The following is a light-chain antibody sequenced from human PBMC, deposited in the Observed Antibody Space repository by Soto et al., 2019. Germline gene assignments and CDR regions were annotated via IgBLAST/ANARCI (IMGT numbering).Light chain of an antibody. J-gene: IGKJ1*01. CDR1: QSVSSN. V-gene: IGKV3-15*01. CDR3: QQYNNWPPT. CDR2: GAS. Sequence: EIVMTQSPATLSVSPGERATLSCRASQSVSSNLAWYQQKPVQAPRLRIYGASTRATGIPARFSGSGSGTEFTLTISSLQSEDFAVYYCQQYNNWPPTFGQGTKVEIK.